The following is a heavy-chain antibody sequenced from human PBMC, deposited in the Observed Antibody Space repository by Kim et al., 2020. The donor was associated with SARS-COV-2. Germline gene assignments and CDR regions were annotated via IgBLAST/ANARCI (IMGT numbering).Heavy chain of an antibody. D-gene: IGHD3-3*01. CDR1: RFIISSYW. V-gene: IGHV3-7*01. J-gene: IGHJ6*02. CDR3: ARIRSGSSYDTMDV. Sequence: GGSLRLSCAASRFIISSYWMRWVRQAPGKGLEGVANINEDGREKYYVDSVKGRFTISRDNAKNSLYLQMNSLRAEDTGVYYCARIRSGSSYDTMDVWGQG. CDR2: INEDGREK.